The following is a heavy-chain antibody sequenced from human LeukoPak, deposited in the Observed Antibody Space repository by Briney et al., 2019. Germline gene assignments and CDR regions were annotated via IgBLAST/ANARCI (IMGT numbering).Heavy chain of an antibody. J-gene: IGHJ6*03. CDR1: LYTFTSYD. V-gene: IGHV1-8*01. CDR2: MNPNSGNT. Sequence: ASVKVSCKASLYTFTSYDINWVRQATGQGLEWMGWMNPNSGNTGYAQKFQGRVTMTRNTSISTAYMELSSLRSEDTAVYYCARVLGVDYDSSGYEYYCYYMDVWGKGTTVTISS. D-gene: IGHD3-22*01. CDR3: ARVLGVDYDSSGYEYYCYYMDV.